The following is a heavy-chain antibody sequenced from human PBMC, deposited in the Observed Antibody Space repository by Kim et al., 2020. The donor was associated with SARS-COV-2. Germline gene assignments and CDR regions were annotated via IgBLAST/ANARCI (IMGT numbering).Heavy chain of an antibody. D-gene: IGHD6-19*01. V-gene: IGHV1-3*01. CDR3: AREYFDSSGWYSQGAVDY. Sequence: ASVKVSCKASGYTFTSYAMHWVRQAPGQRLEWMGWINAGNGNTKYSQKFQGRVTITRDTSASTAYMELSSLRSEDTAVYYCAREYFDSSGWYSQGAVDYWGQGTLVTVSS. J-gene: IGHJ4*02. CDR2: INAGNGNT. CDR1: GYTFTSYA.